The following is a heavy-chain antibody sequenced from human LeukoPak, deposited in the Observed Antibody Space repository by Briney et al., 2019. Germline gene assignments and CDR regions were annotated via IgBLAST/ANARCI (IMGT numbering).Heavy chain of an antibody. Sequence: GGSLRLSCAASGFTFSSYSMNWVRQAPGKGLEWVSSISSSSSYIYYADSVKGRFTISRDNAKNSLYLQMNNLRAEDTALYYCARGRDYGGNKWAFDYWGQGTLVTVSS. D-gene: IGHD4-23*01. CDR2: ISSSSSYI. CDR3: ARGRDYGGNKWAFDY. J-gene: IGHJ4*02. V-gene: IGHV3-21*04. CDR1: GFTFSSYS.